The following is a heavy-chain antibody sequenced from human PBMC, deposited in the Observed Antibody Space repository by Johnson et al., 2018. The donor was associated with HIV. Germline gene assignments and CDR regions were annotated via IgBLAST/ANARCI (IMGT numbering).Heavy chain of an antibody. J-gene: IGHJ3*02. CDR3: AKDRPTSDIIVGASAHDAFDI. CDR2: IDWTGANA. CDR1: GFTFDDYG. D-gene: IGHD1-26*01. Sequence: VQLVESGGGVVRPGGSLRLSCAASGFTFDDYGMSWVRQAPGKGLEWVSGIDWTGANAGYADSVKGRFTISRDNTKNSLYLQMNSLRAEDTAVYYCAKDRPTSDIIVGASAHDAFDIWGQGTMVTVSS. V-gene: IGHV3-20*04.